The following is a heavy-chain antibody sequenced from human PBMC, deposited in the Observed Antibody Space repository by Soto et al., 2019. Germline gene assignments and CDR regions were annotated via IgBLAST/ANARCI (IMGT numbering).Heavy chain of an antibody. CDR2: VYQSGTT. J-gene: IGHJ4*02. CDR3: ARQPESTSYFDY. D-gene: IGHD2-2*01. Sequence: SETLSLTCSVSGASNSTSSDFWGWIRQAPGKGLEWIGNVYQSGTTRLNPSLKSRVSIFVDRSKNQFSLELNSATAADRAVYYCARQPESTSYFDYWGQGILVTVSS. CDR1: GASNSTSSDF. V-gene: IGHV4-39*01.